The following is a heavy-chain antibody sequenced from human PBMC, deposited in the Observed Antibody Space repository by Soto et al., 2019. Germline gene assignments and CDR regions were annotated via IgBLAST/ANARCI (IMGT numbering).Heavy chain of an antibody. CDR2: IFYSENT. J-gene: IGHJ6*02. D-gene: IGHD3-9*01. CDR1: GDSVTSGSHY. Sequence: PETLSLTYTVSGDSVTSGSHYWSWIRQPPGKGLEYIGYIFYSENTSYHPSLKSRVTISVDTSKNQFSLKLRSVTAADTAPYYCARVFLERAPIGYYKSAGVEAWCQGHTVT. CDR3: ARVFLERAPIGYYKSAGVEA. V-gene: IGHV4-61*01.